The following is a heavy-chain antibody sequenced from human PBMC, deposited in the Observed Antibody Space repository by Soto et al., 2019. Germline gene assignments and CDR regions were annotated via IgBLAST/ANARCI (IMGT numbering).Heavy chain of an antibody. V-gene: IGHV4-30-2*01. Sequence: SETLSLTCTVSGASITFGGYSWSWIRQTPGRGLEWIGYINHLETTFYNPSFESRLTLSIDRAKNQFSLKLHSMSAADRAVYFCARGGGSDSFDYWGQGILVTVSS. J-gene: IGHJ4*02. CDR2: INHLETT. D-gene: IGHD1-26*01. CDR1: GASITFGGYS. CDR3: ARGGGSDSFDY.